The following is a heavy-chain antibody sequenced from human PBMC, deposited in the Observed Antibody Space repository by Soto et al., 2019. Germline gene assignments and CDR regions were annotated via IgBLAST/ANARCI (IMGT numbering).Heavy chain of an antibody. CDR3: ARLMGVVTVDY. CDR1: GCSISSTCHY. CDR2: IYYAGSP. Sequence: QLQLQESGPGLVKPSETLSPTCSVSGCSISSTCHYWGWIRQPPGKGLEWIGNIYYAGSPYYNPSLKSRVTISVDTSKNHFSLALTSVTAADTAVYYCARLMGVVTVDYWGQGALVTVSS. J-gene: IGHJ4*02. V-gene: IGHV4-39*02. D-gene: IGHD2-21*02.